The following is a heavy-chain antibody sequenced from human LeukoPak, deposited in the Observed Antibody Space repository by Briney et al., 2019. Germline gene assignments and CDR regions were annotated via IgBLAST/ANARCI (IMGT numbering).Heavy chain of an antibody. CDR3: ARLGTDSSDGNCY. Sequence: AAVKVTCTASGYTFTIYGITLVRQAPGQGLEWMGWISAYNGNTKYAQNLQGRVTMTTDTSTSTVYMELRSLRSDDTAVYYCARLGTDSSDGNCYWGQGTLVTVSS. D-gene: IGHD3-22*01. CDR2: ISAYNGNT. V-gene: IGHV1-18*01. CDR1: GYTFTIYG. J-gene: IGHJ4*02.